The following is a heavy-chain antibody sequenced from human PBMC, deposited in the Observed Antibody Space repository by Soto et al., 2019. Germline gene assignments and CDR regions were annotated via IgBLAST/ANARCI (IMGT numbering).Heavy chain of an antibody. D-gene: IGHD3-3*01. CDR3: AREGFLEWLFPFDY. CDR2: ISSSGSTI. Sequence: GGSLRLSCAASGFTFSSYEMNWVRQAPGKGLEWVSYISSSGSTIYYADSVKGRFTISRDNAKNSLYLQMNSLRAEDTAVYYCAREGFLEWLFPFDYWGQGXLVTVYS. J-gene: IGHJ4*02. V-gene: IGHV3-48*03. CDR1: GFTFSSYE.